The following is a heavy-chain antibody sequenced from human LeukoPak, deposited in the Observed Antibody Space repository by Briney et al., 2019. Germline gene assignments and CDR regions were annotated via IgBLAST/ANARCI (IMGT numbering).Heavy chain of an antibody. V-gene: IGHV3-23*01. CDR3: ARDPPIWGGDCSSTSCDDAFDI. CDR2: ISGSGGST. J-gene: IGHJ3*02. Sequence: GGSLRLSCAASGFTFSNYAMSWVRQAPGKGLEWVSAISGSGGSTYYADSVKGRFTISRDNSKNTLYLQMNSLRAEDTAVYYCARDPPIWGGDCSSTSCDDAFDIWGQGTMVTVSS. D-gene: IGHD2-2*01. CDR1: GFTFSNYA.